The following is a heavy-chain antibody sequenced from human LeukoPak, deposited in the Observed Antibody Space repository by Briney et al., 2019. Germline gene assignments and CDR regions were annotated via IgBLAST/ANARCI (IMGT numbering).Heavy chain of an antibody. Sequence: SETLSLTCAVYGGSFSGYYWSWIRQPPGKGLEWIGEINHSGSTNYNPSLKSRVTISVDTFKNQFSLKLSSVTAADTAVYYCASSRPGENDYWGQGTLVTVSS. D-gene: IGHD3-10*01. V-gene: IGHV4-34*01. CDR3: ASSRPGENDY. J-gene: IGHJ4*02. CDR2: INHSGST. CDR1: GGSFSGYY.